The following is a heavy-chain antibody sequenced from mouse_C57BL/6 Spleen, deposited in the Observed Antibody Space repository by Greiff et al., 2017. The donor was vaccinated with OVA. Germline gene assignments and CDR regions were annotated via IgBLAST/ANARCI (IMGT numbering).Heavy chain of an antibody. V-gene: IGHV7-1*01. CDR2: SRNKANDYTT. CDR3: ARRTLVNGVYFDY. CDR1: GFTFSDFY. D-gene: IGHD2-1*01. J-gene: IGHJ2*01. Sequence: DVKLVESGGGLVQSGRSLRLSCATSGFTFSDFYMEWVRQAPGKGLEWIAASRNKANDYTTEYSASVKGRFIVSRDTSQSILYLQMNALRAEDTAIYYCARRTLVNGVYFDYWGQGTTLTVSS.